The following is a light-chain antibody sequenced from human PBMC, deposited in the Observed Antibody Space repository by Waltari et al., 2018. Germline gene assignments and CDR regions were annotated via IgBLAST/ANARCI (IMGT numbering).Light chain of an antibody. Sequence: QSVLTQPLSASGTPGQRVTISCSGSTYTIGSNTVSWYQQLPGTAPKLLIYTDDQRPSGVPDRFSGSKSGTSASLAISGPQSEDEAHYHCSAWDDNLNGVIFGGGTKLTVL. J-gene: IGLJ2*01. CDR2: TDD. V-gene: IGLV1-44*01. CDR3: SAWDDNLNGVI. CDR1: TYTIGSNT.